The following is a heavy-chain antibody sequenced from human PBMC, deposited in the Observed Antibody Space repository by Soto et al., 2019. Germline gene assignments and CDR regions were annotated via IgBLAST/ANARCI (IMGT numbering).Heavy chain of an antibody. D-gene: IGHD3-22*01. J-gene: IGHJ4*02. CDR1: GFTFSSYE. CDR3: AVAYHYDSSGYYHPFDY. CDR2: ISSSGSTI. V-gene: IGHV3-48*03. Sequence: PGGSLRLSCAASGFTFSSYEMNWVRQAPGKGLEWVSYISSSGSTIYYADSVKGRFTISRDNAKNSLYLQMNSLRAEDTAVYYCAVAYHYDSSGYYHPFDYWGQGTLVTVSS.